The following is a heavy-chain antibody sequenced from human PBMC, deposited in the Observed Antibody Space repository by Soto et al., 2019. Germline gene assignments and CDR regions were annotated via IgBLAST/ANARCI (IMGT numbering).Heavy chain of an antibody. J-gene: IGHJ6*02. Sequence: EVQLVESGGGLVQPGGSLRLSCAASGFTFSSYSMNWVRQAPGKGLEWVSYISSSSSTIYYADSVKGRFTISRDNAKNSLYLQLNSLRDEDTAVYYCQGGYDSLSRLYYYYGMDVWGQGTTVTVSS. D-gene: IGHD5-12*01. CDR3: QGGYDSLSRLYYYYGMDV. CDR1: GFTFSSYS. V-gene: IGHV3-48*02. CDR2: ISSSSSTI.